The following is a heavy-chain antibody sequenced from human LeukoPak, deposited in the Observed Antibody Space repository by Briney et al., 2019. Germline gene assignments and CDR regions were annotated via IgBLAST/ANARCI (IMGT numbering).Heavy chain of an antibody. V-gene: IGHV4-38-2*02. J-gene: IGHJ6*03. CDR1: GYSISSGSN. Sequence: PSASLSLTCTVSGYSISSGSNWGWIRQPPGKGLEWIGSIYNSGSTYYTPSLKSRFTISVDTSKNKFSLRLSSVTAEATAVYYCARLTRGRWGRYCYYYYYIDVWGKGTTVTVSS. CDR3: ARLTRGRWGRYCYYYYYIDV. CDR2: IYNSGST. D-gene: IGHD3-10*01.